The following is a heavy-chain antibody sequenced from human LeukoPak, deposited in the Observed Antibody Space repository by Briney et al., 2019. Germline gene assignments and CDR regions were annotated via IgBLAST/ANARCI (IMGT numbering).Heavy chain of an antibody. Sequence: GASVKVSCKASGYTFSNYGLSWVRQAPGQGLEWMGWISTDSGNANYAQKFQGRLTMTTDTSTTTAYMELGSLRSDDTAVYYCAKDRGSSSWYVDSWGQGTLVTVSS. V-gene: IGHV1-18*01. CDR1: GYTFSNYG. J-gene: IGHJ4*02. CDR2: ISTDSGNA. CDR3: AKDRGSSSWYVDS. D-gene: IGHD6-13*01.